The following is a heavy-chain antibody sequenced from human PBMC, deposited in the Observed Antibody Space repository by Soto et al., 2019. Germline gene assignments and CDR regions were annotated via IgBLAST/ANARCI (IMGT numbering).Heavy chain of an antibody. V-gene: IGHV1-2*02. CDR3: ARDWVVVVVAPRTGMDV. D-gene: IGHD2-15*01. CDR2: INPNSGGT. Sequence: VASVKVSCKASGYTFTGYYMHWVRQAPGQGLEWMGWINPNSGGTNYAQKFQGRVTMTRDTSISTAYMELSRLRSDDTAVYYCARDWVVVVVAPRTGMDVWGQGTTVTVSS. CDR1: GYTFTGYY. J-gene: IGHJ6*02.